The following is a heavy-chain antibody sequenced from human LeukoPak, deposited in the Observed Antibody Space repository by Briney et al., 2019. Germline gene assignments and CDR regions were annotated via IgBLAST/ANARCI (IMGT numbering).Heavy chain of an antibody. V-gene: IGHV3-13*01. CDR2: IGTAGDT. D-gene: IGHD5-18*01. CDR1: GFTFSSYD. CDR3: ARDGYSYGYGMDV. J-gene: IGHJ6*02. Sequence: PGGSLRLSCAASGFTFSSYDMHWVRQAPGKGLEWVSAIGTAGDTYYPGSVKGRFTISRENAKNSLYLQMNSLRAGDTAVYYCARDGYSYGYGMDVWGQGTTVTVSS.